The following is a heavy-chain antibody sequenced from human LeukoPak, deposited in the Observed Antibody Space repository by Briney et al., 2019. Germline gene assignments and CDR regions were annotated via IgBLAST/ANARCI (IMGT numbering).Heavy chain of an antibody. J-gene: IGHJ4*02. V-gene: IGHV3-15*01. CDR1: GFTFSNAW. CDR2: IKSKTDGGTT. CDR3: SYYCDSSGHPNFDY. Sequence: GGSLRLSCAASGFTFSNAWMSWVRQAPGKGLEWVGRIKSKTDGGTTDYAAPVKGRFTISRDDSKNTLYLQMNSLKTEDTAVYYCSYYCDSSGHPNFDYWGQGTLVTVSS. D-gene: IGHD3-22*01.